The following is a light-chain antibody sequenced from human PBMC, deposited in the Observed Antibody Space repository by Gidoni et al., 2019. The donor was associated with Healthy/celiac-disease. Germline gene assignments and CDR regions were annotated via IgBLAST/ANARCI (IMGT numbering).Light chain of an antibody. CDR1: SSNIGSNT. V-gene: IGLV1-44*01. CDR3: AAWADSLNGYV. CDR2: SNK. Sequence: QSVLTQTHSASGAPGQGVTLPCSGSSSNIGSNTVNWYQQLPGTAPKLLIYSNKQRPSGVPDRFSGSKSGTSASLAISVLQSEDEADYYCAAWADSLNGYVFGTGTKVTVL. J-gene: IGLJ1*01.